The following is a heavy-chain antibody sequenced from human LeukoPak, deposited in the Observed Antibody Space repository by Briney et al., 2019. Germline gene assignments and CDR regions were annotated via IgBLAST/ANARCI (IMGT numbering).Heavy chain of an antibody. CDR2: INHSGST. V-gene: IGHV4-34*01. D-gene: IGHD5-12*01. CDR1: GGSFSGYY. CDR3: ARQYGGYLSTFDY. Sequence: SETLSLTCAVYGGSFSGYYWSWIRQPPGKGLEWIGEINHSGSTNYNPSLKSRVTISVDTSKNQFSLKLSSVTAADTAVYYCARQYGGYLSTFDYWGQGTLVTVSS. J-gene: IGHJ4*02.